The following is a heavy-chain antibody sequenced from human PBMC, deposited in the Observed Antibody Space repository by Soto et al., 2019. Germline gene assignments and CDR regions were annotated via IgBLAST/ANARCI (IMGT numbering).Heavy chain of an antibody. CDR1: GFTFSDYY. V-gene: IGHV3-11*01. CDR2: ISSSGSIK. D-gene: IGHD1-20*01. CDR3: ARDITGSPFDY. Sequence: GGSLRLSCAASGFTFSDYYMSWIRQAPGKGLEWVSYISSSGSIKYYADSAKGRFTVSRDNAKNSLYLQMNSLRAEDTAVYYCARDITGSPFDYWGQGTLVTVSS. J-gene: IGHJ4*02.